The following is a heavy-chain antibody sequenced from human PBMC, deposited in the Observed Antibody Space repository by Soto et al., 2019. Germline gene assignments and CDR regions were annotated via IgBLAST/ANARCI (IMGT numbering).Heavy chain of an antibody. CDR3: ARDNEGCSSTSCYGPYYYYGMDV. CDR2: IWYDGSNK. CDR1: GFTFSSYG. Sequence: GGSLRLSCAASGFTFSSYGMHWVRQAPGKGLEWVAVIWYDGSNKYYADSVKGRFTISRDNAKNTLYLQMNSLRDEDTAVYFCARDNEGCSSTSCYGPYYYYGMDVWGQGTTVTVSS. V-gene: IGHV3-33*01. J-gene: IGHJ6*02. D-gene: IGHD2-2*01.